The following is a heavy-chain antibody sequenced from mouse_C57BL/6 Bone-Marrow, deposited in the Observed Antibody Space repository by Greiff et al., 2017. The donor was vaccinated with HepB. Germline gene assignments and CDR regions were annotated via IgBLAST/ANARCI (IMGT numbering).Heavy chain of an antibody. CDR1: GFTFSNYW. Sequence: DVMLVESGGGLVQPGGSMKLSCVASGFTFSNYWMNWVRQSPEKGLEWVAQIRLKSDNYATHYAESVKGRFTISRDDSKSSVYLQMNNLRAEDTGIYYLTTVRSFYAMDYWGQGTSVTVSS. CDR2: IRLKSDNYAT. CDR3: TTVRSFYAMDY. D-gene: IGHD1-1*01. V-gene: IGHV6-3*01. J-gene: IGHJ4*01.